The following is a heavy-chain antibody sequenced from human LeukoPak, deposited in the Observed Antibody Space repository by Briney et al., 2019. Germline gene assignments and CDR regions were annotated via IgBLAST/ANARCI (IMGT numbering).Heavy chain of an antibody. V-gene: IGHV3-30-3*01. CDR3: ARGPLYNYDILTGYDY. Sequence: GGSLRLSCVGSQFTFNSYALHWVRQAPGKGLEWVEVISYDGIHKYYADSVKGRFTISRDNSRNTLYLQMDSLRAEDTAVYYCARGPLYNYDILTGYDYWGQGTLVTVSS. CDR1: QFTFNSYA. J-gene: IGHJ4*02. CDR2: ISYDGIHK. D-gene: IGHD3-9*01.